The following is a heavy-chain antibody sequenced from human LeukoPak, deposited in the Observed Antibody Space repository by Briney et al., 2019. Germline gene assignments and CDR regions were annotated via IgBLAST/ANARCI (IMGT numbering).Heavy chain of an antibody. V-gene: IGHV3-23*01. D-gene: IGHD2-15*01. CDR3: TRNGRSLDY. Sequence: PGGSLRLSCAVSGITLSNYGMSWVRQAPGKGLEWVAGISGSGGSTIYADSVKGRFTISRDNAKNSLFLQMSSLRAEDTAVYYCTRNGRSLDYWGQGTLVTVSS. CDR1: GITLSNYG. CDR2: ISGSGGST. J-gene: IGHJ4*02.